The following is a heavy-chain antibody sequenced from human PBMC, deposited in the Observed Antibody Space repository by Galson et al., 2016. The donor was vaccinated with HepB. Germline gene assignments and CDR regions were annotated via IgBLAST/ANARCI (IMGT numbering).Heavy chain of an antibody. D-gene: IGHD6-19*01. V-gene: IGHV3-7*01. CDR2: INQAGSEK. J-gene: IGHJ3*02. Sequence: SLRLSCAASGFTFSRFWMNWVRQAPGKGLEWVANINQAGSEKNYVDSVKGRFTISRDNAKTSLYLQMSSLRVEDTAVYYCARVQWLGDDAFDIWGQGTLVTVSS. CDR3: ARVQWLGDDAFDI. CDR1: GFTFSRFW.